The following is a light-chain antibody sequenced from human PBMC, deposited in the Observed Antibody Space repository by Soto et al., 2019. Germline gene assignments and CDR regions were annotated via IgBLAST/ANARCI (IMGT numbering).Light chain of an antibody. Sequence: EIVLTQSPGTLSLSPGERATLSCRASQSVSSSYLAWYQQKPGQAPRLLIYGASSRATGIPDRFSGSGSGTDFTLTISRLEPEDSAVYYCQQDGSSYTFGQGTKLEIK. J-gene: IGKJ2*01. CDR2: GAS. V-gene: IGKV3-20*01. CDR1: QSVSSSY. CDR3: QQDGSSYT.